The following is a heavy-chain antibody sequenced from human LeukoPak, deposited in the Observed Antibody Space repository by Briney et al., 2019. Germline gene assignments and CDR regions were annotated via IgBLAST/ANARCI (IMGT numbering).Heavy chain of an antibody. CDR3: ARDAESYDLWSGYSFDI. CDR1: GYSISSGYY. D-gene: IGHD3-3*01. Sequence: SETLSLTCAVSGYSISSGYYWGWIRQPPGKGLEWIGNIYHSGSTYYNPSPKSRVTMSVDTSNNQFSLKLSSVTAADTAVYYCARDAESYDLWSGYSFDIWGQGTMVTVSS. J-gene: IGHJ3*02. CDR2: IYHSGST. V-gene: IGHV4-38-2*02.